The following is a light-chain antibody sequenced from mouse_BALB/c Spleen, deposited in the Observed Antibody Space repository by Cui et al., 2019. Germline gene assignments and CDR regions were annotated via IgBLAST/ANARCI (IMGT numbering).Light chain of an antibody. J-gene: IGKJ1*01. Sequence: VLTQPPAIMSASLGEEITTTCSASSRVSYMRLYQHQSGTSPKLLINSTSNLASGGTPRISSSGAGTCDSLTSSSVEAEDAAEYYCHQWNSYLWTFGGGTKLEIK. CDR1: SRVSY. V-gene: IGKV4-80*01. CDR2: STS. CDR3: HQWNSYLWT.